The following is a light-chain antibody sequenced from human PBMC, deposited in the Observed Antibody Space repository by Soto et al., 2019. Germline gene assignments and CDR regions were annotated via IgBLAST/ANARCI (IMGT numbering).Light chain of an antibody. CDR3: GTWDSSLSVGV. V-gene: IGLV1-51*01. CDR2: DNS. Sequence: QAVVTQPPSVSAAPGQRVTISCSGSSSNIGSNYVSWYQHLPGTAPKLLIYDNSKRPSGIPDRFSGSKSGTSATLGITGLQTGDEADYYCGTWDSSLSVGVFGGGTKVTVL. J-gene: IGLJ2*01. CDR1: SSNIGSNY.